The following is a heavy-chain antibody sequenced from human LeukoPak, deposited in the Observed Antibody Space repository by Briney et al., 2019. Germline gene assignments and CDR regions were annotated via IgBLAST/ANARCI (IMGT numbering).Heavy chain of an antibody. CDR3: AKDHYGDYGAVDY. CDR2: ISGSGGST. CDR1: GFIFSTYG. D-gene: IGHD4-17*01. J-gene: IGHJ4*02. V-gene: IGHV3-23*01. Sequence: GGSLRLSCSASGFIFSTYGMSWVRQAPGKGLEWVSAISGSGGSTYYADSVKGRFTISRDNSKNTLYLQMNSLRAEDTAVYYCAKDHYGDYGAVDYWGQGTLVTVSS.